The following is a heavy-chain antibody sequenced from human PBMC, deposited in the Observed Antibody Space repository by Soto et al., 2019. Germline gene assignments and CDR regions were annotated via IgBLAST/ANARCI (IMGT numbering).Heavy chain of an antibody. CDR1: GGSISGGNYY. D-gene: IGHD3-22*01. Sequence: QVQLQESGPGLVKPSQTLSLTCTVSGGSISGGNYYWSWIRQHPGKGLEWIGYIYYSGSTYYNPSLKSRVTISVDTSKNQFSLKLSSVTAADTTVYYCARTSYDSSGTAADPWGQGTLVTVSS. CDR3: ARTSYDSSGTAADP. V-gene: IGHV4-31*03. CDR2: IYYSGST. J-gene: IGHJ5*02.